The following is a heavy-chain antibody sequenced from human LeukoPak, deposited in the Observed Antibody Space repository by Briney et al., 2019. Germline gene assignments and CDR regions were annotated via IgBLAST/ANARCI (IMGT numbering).Heavy chain of an antibody. CDR2: TYYSGNT. CDR3: ARDDTPYGSGTYSD. J-gene: IGHJ4*02. V-gene: IGHV4-4*02. Sequence: SETLSLTCAVSGGSISSNNWWIWVRQPPGKGLEWIGSTYYSGNTYCNPSLKSRVAISVDTSKNQFSLKLSSVTAADTAVYYCARDDTPYGSGTYSDWGQGTLVTVSS. D-gene: IGHD3-10*01. CDR1: GGSISSNNW.